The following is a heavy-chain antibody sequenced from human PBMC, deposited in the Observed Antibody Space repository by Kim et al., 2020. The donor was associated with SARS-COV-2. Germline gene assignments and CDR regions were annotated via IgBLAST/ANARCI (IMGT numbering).Heavy chain of an antibody. J-gene: IGHJ3*02. Sequence: GGSLRLSCEASGFSFSSYEMNWVRQAPGKGLEWVSYISGSGRAIHYADSVKGRFTISRDNTKNSLYLQMNSLRAEDTAIYYCAREIQIPPDAFDIWGQGTLVTVSP. CDR2: ISGSGRAI. CDR1: GFSFSSYE. CDR3: AREIQIPPDAFDI. V-gene: IGHV3-48*03.